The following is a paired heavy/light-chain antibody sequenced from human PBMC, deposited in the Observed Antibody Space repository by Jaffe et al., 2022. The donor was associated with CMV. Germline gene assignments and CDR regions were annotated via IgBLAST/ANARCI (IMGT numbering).Heavy chain of an antibody. J-gene: IGHJ2*01. D-gene: IGHD1-20*01. CDR1: GASVSSGSSY. V-gene: IGHV4-61*01. CDR3: ARHPTGEYGDNWSWFLDI. Sequence: QVQLQESGPGLVRPSGTLSLTCTVSGASVSSGSSYWSWIRQPPGKGLEWIGYIYYIGSTNYNPSLKSRVTISVDRSKNQFSLKLTSVTAADTAVYYCARHPTGEYGDNWSWFLDIWGRGTLVTVTS. CDR2: IYYIGST.
Light chain of an antibody. Sequence: DIQMTQSPPTLSASIGDRVTITCRASQSISSWLAWYQQKPGKAPKLLIYKASSLQSGVPSRFSGSGSGTEFTLTISSLLPDDFATYYCQHYNSYPWMFGQGTKVEIK. CDR2: KAS. V-gene: IGKV1-5*03. J-gene: IGKJ1*01. CDR1: QSISSW. CDR3: QHYNSYPWM.